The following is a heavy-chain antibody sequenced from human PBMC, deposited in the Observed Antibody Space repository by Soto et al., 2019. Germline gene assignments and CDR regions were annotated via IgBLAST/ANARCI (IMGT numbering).Heavy chain of an antibody. V-gene: IGHV4-59*08. CDR1: GGSITSHY. J-gene: IGHJ6*02. D-gene: IGHD3-10*01. CDR2: IHHRGST. CDR3: ARQGFGQLHGLVDV. Sequence: QVQLQESGPGLVKPSETLSLTCSVSGGSITSHYCSWFRQPPGKGLEWIGYIHHRGSTSYNPSLKSMTTMSVDTSKNQFSLKVNSVTAADTALYYCARQGFGQLHGLVDVWGPGTTVTVSS.